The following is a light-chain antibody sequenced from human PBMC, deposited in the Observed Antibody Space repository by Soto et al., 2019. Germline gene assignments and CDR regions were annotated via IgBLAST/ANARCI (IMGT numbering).Light chain of an antibody. Sequence: QAVLTQPASVSGSPGQSITISCTGTSSDVGAYKYVSWYQQLPGTASKLMIYEVTNRPSGVSNRFSGSKSGNTASLTISGLQADDEAAYYCSSYTITSTLVVFGTGTKLTVL. CDR2: EVT. J-gene: IGLJ1*01. CDR3: SSYTITSTLVV. V-gene: IGLV2-14*01. CDR1: SSDVGAYKY.